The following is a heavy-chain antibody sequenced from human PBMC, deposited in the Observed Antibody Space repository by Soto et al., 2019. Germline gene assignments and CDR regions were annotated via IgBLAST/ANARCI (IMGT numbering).Heavy chain of an antibody. J-gene: IGHJ4*02. Sequence: QVQRVQSGAEVTKPGASVKVSCKAAGYTLTTYGVSWVRQAPGQGLEWVGWISAYNDHTNYAQKFQCRVTMTTDTSTSTAYMELRSMRSDDTAVYYCARGTYFDYWGQVTLVNVSS. V-gene: IGHV1-18*01. D-gene: IGHD1-1*01. CDR1: GYTLTTYG. CDR2: ISAYNDHT. CDR3: ARGTYFDY.